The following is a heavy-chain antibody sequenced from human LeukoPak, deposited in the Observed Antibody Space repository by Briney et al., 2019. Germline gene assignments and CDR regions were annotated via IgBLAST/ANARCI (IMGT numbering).Heavy chain of an antibody. CDR3: ARDLVTVTKGFDI. V-gene: IGHV4-59*11. CDR2: ISYIGST. Sequence: SETLSLTCAVSDDSFSSHYWTWIRQPPGKGLEWIGYISYIGSTNYNPSLKSRVTISIGTSKNQFSLKLTSVTAADTAVYYCARDLVTVTKGFDIWGQGTMVSVSS. J-gene: IGHJ3*02. D-gene: IGHD4-17*01. CDR1: DDSFSSHY.